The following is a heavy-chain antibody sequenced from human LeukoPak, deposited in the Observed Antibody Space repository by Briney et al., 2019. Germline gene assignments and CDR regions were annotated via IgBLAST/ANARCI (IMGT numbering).Heavy chain of an antibody. Sequence: SETLSLTCTVSGGSISSSSYYWSWIRQPPGKGLEWIGSIYYSGSTYYNPSLKSRVTISVDTSKNQFSLKLSSVTAADTAVYYCARHRPIVVVIANWGQGTLVTVSS. CDR1: GGSISSSSYY. J-gene: IGHJ4*02. CDR3: ARHRPIVVVIAN. D-gene: IGHD2-21*01. V-gene: IGHV4-39*01. CDR2: IYYSGST.